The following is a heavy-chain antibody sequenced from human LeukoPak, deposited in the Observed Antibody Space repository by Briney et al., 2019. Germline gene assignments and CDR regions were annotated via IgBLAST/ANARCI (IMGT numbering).Heavy chain of an antibody. CDR1: GFTFSGST. Sequence: PGGSLRLSCAASGFTFSGSTMHWVRQASGKGLEWAGRIRSKANNYATAYATSVKGRFTLSRDDSKNTAYLQMNSLKTEDTAVYYCIRGAASGSYYGFDVWGQGATVTVSS. CDR3: IRGAASGSYYGFDV. V-gene: IGHV3-73*01. CDR2: IRSKANNYAT. J-gene: IGHJ6*02. D-gene: IGHD1-26*01.